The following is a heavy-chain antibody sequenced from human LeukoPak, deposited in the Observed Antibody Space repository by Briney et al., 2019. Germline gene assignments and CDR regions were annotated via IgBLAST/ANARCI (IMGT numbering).Heavy chain of an antibody. J-gene: IGHJ4*02. V-gene: IGHV4-61*02. CDR2: IYTSGST. D-gene: IGHD4-11*01. CDR3: ARESPYDYSNYVLDY. CDR1: GGSISSGSYY. Sequence: PSQTLSLTCTVSGGSISSGSYYWSWIRQPAGKGLEWIGRIYTSGSTNYNPSLKSRVTISVDTSKNQFSLKLSSVTAADTAVYYCARESPYDYSNYVLDYWGQGTLVTVSS.